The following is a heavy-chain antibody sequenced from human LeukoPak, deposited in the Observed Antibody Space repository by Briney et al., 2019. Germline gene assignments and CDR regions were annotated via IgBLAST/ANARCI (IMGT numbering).Heavy chain of an antibody. CDR1: GGSISSYY. V-gene: IGHV4-59*01. D-gene: IGHD3-10*01. Sequence: SETLSLTCTVSGGSISSYYWSWIRQHPGKGLEWIGYIYNSGSTNYNPSLKSRVTISVDTSKNQFSLKLSSVTAADTAVYYCAGSSYGSGSYYYYYGMDVWGQGTTVTVSS. CDR2: IYNSGST. CDR3: AGSSYGSGSYYYYYGMDV. J-gene: IGHJ6*02.